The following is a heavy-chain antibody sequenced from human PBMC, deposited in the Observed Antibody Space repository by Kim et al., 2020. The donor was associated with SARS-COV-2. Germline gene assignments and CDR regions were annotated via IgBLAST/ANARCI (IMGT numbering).Heavy chain of an antibody. CDR1: GFTFSDYS. Sequence: GGSLRLSCSASGFTFSDYSMAWVRQAPGKGLEWVSSINTAGGYTFYAESVKGRFTISRDNSKNTVFLQMNGLRAEDTAVYYCAKGEWIATVMVTFDSWGHGTLVTVSS. J-gene: IGHJ4*01. V-gene: IGHV3-23*01. D-gene: IGHD2-21*02. CDR3: AKGEWIATVMVTFDS. CDR2: INTAGGYT.